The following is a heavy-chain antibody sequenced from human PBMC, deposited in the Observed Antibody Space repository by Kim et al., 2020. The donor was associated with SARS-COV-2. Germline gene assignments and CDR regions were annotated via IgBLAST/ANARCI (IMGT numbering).Heavy chain of an antibody. V-gene: IGHV3-30*02. D-gene: IGHD6-19*01. CDR3: AKDTNYSSGWTFDY. J-gene: IGHJ4*02. Sequence: ADSVKGRFTISRDNSKNTLYLQMNSLRAEDTAVYYCAKDTNYSSGWTFDYWGQGTLVTVSS.